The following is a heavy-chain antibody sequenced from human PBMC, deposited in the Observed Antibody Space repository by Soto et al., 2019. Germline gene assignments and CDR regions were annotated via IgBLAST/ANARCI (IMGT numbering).Heavy chain of an antibody. Sequence: QVQLQESGPGLVKPSETLSLTCTVAGGSISSYYWSWIRQPPGKGLEWIGYIYDSGRTNYNPSLKSRVTISVDTSKNQFSLKLSYVTASDTDVYYCARFIGYRGYVGRLDPWGQGTLGTVSS. CDR3: ARFIGYRGYVGRLDP. D-gene: IGHD5-12*01. CDR1: GGSISSYY. CDR2: IYDSGRT. J-gene: IGHJ5*02. V-gene: IGHV4-59*01.